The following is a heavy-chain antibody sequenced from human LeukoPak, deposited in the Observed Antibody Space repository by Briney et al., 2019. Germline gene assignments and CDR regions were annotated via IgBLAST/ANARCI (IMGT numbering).Heavy chain of an antibody. Sequence: GGSLRLSCVASGFSLSSYSINWVRQDPGKGLEWVSYISGGADPIYYADSVKGRFTISRDIGKNSLYLQMNSLRVEDTAVYYCARDRRYSDSGYFYYDYWGQGALVTVSS. J-gene: IGHJ4*02. V-gene: IGHV3-48*01. D-gene: IGHD3-22*01. CDR3: ARDRRYSDSGYFYYDY. CDR2: ISGGADPI. CDR1: GFSLSSYS.